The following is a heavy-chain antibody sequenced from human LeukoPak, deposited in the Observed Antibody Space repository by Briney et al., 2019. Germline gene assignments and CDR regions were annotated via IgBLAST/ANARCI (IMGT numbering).Heavy chain of an antibody. Sequence: GASVKVCCKTSGYTFTSNGISWVRQAPGQGLEWMGWIGADSANTKYAQKLQGRVTMTADTSTTTVYMELRSLRSDDTAVYYCARDVVGATCGFDYWGQGTLVTVSS. CDR1: GYTFTSNG. CDR3: ARDVVGATCGFDY. CDR2: IGADSANT. D-gene: IGHD1-26*01. J-gene: IGHJ4*02. V-gene: IGHV1-18*01.